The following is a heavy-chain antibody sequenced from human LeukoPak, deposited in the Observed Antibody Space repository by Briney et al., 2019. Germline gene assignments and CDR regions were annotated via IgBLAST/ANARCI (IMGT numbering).Heavy chain of an antibody. CDR1: GGPYRYA. J-gene: IGHJ1*01. CDR3: TTYGANVAEYSEH. Sequence: GASVKVSCKASGGPYRYAITWVRQGPGQGLEWMGGIIPPSGTANYAQKFQGRVTISKDDSTSTTYMELSSLRSEDTAVYYCTTYGANVAEYSEHWGQGTLVGVSS. V-gene: IGHV1-69*05. CDR2: IIPPSGTA. D-gene: IGHD4/OR15-4a*01.